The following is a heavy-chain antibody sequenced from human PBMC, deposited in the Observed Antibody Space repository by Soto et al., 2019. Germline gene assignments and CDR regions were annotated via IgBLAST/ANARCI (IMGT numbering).Heavy chain of an antibody. D-gene: IGHD3-10*01. V-gene: IGHV1-18*01. Sequence: ASVEVSCKASGYTFTSYGISWVRQAPGQGLEWMGWISAYNGNTNYAQKLQGRVTMTTDTSTSTAYMELRSLRSDDTAVYYCARDTPSRYGSGSFRWFDPWGQGTLVTVSS. J-gene: IGHJ5*02. CDR2: ISAYNGNT. CDR3: ARDTPSRYGSGSFRWFDP. CDR1: GYTFTSYG.